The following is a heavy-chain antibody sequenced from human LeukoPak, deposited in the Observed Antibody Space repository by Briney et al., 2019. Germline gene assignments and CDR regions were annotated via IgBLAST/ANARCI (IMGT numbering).Heavy chain of an antibody. CDR2: IDPTGGST. Sequence: ASVKVSYKASGYTFSTYLMHWVRQAPGQGLEWMGIIDPTGGSTNYAQKFQGRVTMTRDTSTSTVYMELSSLRSEDTAVYYCARDLGLRGVTNWFDPWGQGTLVTVSS. CDR1: GYTFSTYL. J-gene: IGHJ5*02. V-gene: IGHV1-46*01. CDR3: ARDLGLRGVTNWFDP. D-gene: IGHD3-10*01.